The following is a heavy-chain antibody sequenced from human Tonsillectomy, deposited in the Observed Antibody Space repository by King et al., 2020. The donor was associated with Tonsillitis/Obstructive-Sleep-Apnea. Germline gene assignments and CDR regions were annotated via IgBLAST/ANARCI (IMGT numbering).Heavy chain of an antibody. CDR1: GFTFSSYA. D-gene: IGHD4-17*01. J-gene: IGHJ3*02. CDR3: ARALYGDHPWNAFDI. Sequence: VQLVESGGGVVQPGRSLRISCAASGFTFSSYAMHWVRQASGKGLEWVAVTSYDGSNTYLADSVKGRFTIARDNSKNTLYLHMNTLRPGDTTVYYCARALYGDHPWNAFDIWGQGTMVTVSS. V-gene: IGHV3-30*04. CDR2: TSYDGSNT.